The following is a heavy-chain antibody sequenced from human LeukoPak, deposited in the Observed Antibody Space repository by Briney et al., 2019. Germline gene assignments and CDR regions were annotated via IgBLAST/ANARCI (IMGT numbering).Heavy chain of an antibody. V-gene: IGHV3-53*01. D-gene: IGHD2-15*01. CDR2: IYSGGTT. CDR3: AKDTSAWWYHRAYMNV. J-gene: IGHJ6*03. Sequence: GGSLRLSCVASGIIVSDNYMSWVRQAPGKGLEWVSVIYSGGTTYYADSVKGRFTTSRDNSKNTLSLQMSSLRVEDSAVYFCAKDTSAWWYHRAYMNVWGTGTTVTVSS. CDR1: GIIVSDNY.